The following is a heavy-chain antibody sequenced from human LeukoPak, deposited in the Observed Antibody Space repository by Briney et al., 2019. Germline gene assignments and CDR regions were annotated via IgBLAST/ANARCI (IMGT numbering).Heavy chain of an antibody. J-gene: IGHJ6*03. Sequence: SETLSLTCTVSGGSISSGSYYWSWIRQPAGKGLEWIGRIYTSGSTNYNPSLKSRVTISVDTSKNQFSPKLSSVTAADTAVYYCARDPGYSSSWYYYYMDVWGKGTTVTISS. CDR1: GGSISSGSYY. CDR3: ARDPGYSSSWYYYYMDV. V-gene: IGHV4-61*02. CDR2: IYTSGST. D-gene: IGHD6-13*01.